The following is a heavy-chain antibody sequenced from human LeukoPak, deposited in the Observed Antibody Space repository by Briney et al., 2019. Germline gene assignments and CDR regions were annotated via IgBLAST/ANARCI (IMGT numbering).Heavy chain of an antibody. D-gene: IGHD3-16*02. CDR3: ARQAMITFGGVIAETPVDY. Sequence: ASVKVSCKASSYTFTSYGISWVRQAPGQGLEWMGWISAYNGNTNYAHKLQGRVTMTTDTSTSTAYMELRSLRSDDTAVYYCARQAMITFGGVIAETPVDYWGQGTLVTVSS. CDR2: ISAYNGNT. V-gene: IGHV1-18*01. J-gene: IGHJ4*02. CDR1: SYTFTSYG.